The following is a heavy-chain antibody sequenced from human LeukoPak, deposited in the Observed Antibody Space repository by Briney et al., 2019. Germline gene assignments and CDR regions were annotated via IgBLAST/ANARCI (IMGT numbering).Heavy chain of an antibody. V-gene: IGHV4-34*01. CDR2: INHSGST. CDR1: GGSFSGYY. CDR3: ARINYYGSGTYYASIDYGLDV. D-gene: IGHD3-10*01. Sequence: PSETLSLTCAVYGGSFSGYYWSWIRQPPGKGLEWIGEINHSGSTNYNPSLKSRVTISVDTSKNQFSLKLSSVTAADTAVYYCARINYYGSGTYYASIDYGLDVWGPGTTVIVSS. J-gene: IGHJ6*02.